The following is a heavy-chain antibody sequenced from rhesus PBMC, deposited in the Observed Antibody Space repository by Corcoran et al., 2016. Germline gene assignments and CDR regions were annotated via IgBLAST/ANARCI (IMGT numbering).Heavy chain of an antibody. J-gene: IGHJ4*01. CDR2: NTESVNT. Sequence: QVQLQESGPGLVKPSETLSLTCPVSGYSISSDYYWSWIRQPPGKGLEWSGYNTESVNTSDNPPRKGRGTISRDASKNQLSLQLSSVPAADTAVYSCARHPPYSGHVYWGQGVLVTVSS. D-gene: IGHD3-16*01. CDR1: GYSISSDYY. CDR3: ARHPPYSGHVY. V-gene: IGHV4-122*02.